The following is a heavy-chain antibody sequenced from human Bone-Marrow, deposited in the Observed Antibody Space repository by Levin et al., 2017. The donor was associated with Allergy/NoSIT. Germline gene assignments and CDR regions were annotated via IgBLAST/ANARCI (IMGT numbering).Heavy chain of an antibody. Sequence: PSQTLSLTCTVSGASISSFYWSWIRQPPGKGLEWIGYIYYSGSTNYSPSLKSRLIMSADMSRNQVYLTMSSVTAADTAVYYCAREAGPAAMNGVDSWGQGTMVTVSS. J-gene: IGHJ4*02. CDR1: GASISSFY. V-gene: IGHV4-59*01. D-gene: IGHD2-2*01. CDR3: AREAGPAAMNGVDS. CDR2: IYYSGST.